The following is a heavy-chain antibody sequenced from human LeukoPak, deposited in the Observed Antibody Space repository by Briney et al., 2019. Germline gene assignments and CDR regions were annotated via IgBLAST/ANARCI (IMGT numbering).Heavy chain of an antibody. CDR2: IKQDGSEK. J-gene: IGHJ4*02. V-gene: IGHV3-7*04. Sequence: FAPPAPRHPFHGAPNIKQDGSEKYYVASVKGRLTISRDNAKNSLYLQMNSLRAEDTAVYYCARGTIAAAGYYYFDYLGQGTQVTGSS. CDR3: ARGTIAAAGYYYFDY. D-gene: IGHD6-13*01.